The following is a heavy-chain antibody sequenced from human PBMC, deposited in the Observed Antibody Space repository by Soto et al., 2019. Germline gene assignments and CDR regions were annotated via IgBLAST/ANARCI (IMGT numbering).Heavy chain of an antibody. CDR3: ARIQKVRGQPNWFDP. J-gene: IGHJ5*02. V-gene: IGHV2-26*01. D-gene: IGHD3-10*01. CDR1: GFSLSNARMG. Sequence: QVTLKESGPVLVNPTETLTLTCTVSGFSLSNARMGVSWIRQPPGKALEWLAHIFSNDEKSYSTSLKSRLTISKDTSKSQVVLTMTNMDPVDTATYYCARIQKVRGQPNWFDPWGQGTLVTVSS. CDR2: IFSNDEK.